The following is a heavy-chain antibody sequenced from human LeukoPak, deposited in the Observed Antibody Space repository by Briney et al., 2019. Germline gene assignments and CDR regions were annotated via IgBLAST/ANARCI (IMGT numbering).Heavy chain of an antibody. Sequence: GASVKVSCKASGGTFSSYAISWVRQAPGQGLEWMGGIIPIFGTANYAQKFQGRVTITADESTSTAYMELSSLRSEDTAVYYCARDGYYDSSGYYYGSGYFDCWGQGTLVTVSS. CDR2: IIPIFGTA. D-gene: IGHD3-22*01. CDR3: ARDGYYDSSGYYYGSGYFDC. CDR1: GGTFSSYA. V-gene: IGHV1-69*01. J-gene: IGHJ4*02.